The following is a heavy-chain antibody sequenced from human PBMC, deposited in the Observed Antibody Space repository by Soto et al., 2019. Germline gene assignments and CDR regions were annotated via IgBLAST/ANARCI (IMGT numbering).Heavy chain of an antibody. Sequence: EVQLLESGGDLVQPGGSLRLSCAASGFTFSTYTMSWVRQAPGKGLEWVSAISGSGGSPSYADSVQGRFTISRDNPKNTLYLQMNSLRAEDTAMYYCAKPRCSTTNCYVPDYWGQGTLVTVSS. CDR1: GFTFSTYT. J-gene: IGHJ4*02. D-gene: IGHD2-2*01. V-gene: IGHV3-23*01. CDR3: AKPRCSTTNCYVPDY. CDR2: ISGSGGSP.